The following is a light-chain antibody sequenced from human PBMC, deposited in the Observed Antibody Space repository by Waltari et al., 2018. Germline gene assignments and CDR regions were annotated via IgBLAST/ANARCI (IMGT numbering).Light chain of an antibody. CDR3: QSYDTSLSVV. J-gene: IGLJ2*01. Sequence: QSVLTPPPSVSGAPGQRVPTPCPGSAANPGEGSDVPWYQQHPGTAPTLLIYGTSTRPPGVPDRFFGSQSGTSASLAITALQAEDEAEYYCQSYDTSLSVVFGGGTKLTVL. CDR1: AANPGEGSD. V-gene: IGLV1-40*01. CDR2: GTS.